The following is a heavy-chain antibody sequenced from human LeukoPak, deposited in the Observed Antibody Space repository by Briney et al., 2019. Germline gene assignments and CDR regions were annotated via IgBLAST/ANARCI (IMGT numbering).Heavy chain of an antibody. CDR2: IYSGGST. CDR1: GFTVSNNY. Sequence: GGSLRLSCAASGFTVSNNYMSWVRQAPGKGLEWVSVIYSGGSTYYADSVKGRFTISRDNSKNTLYLQMNGLRAEDTAVYYCAKAIGHSSGWYNFDYWGQGTLVTVSS. J-gene: IGHJ4*02. V-gene: IGHV3-66*01. D-gene: IGHD6-19*01. CDR3: AKAIGHSSGWYNFDY.